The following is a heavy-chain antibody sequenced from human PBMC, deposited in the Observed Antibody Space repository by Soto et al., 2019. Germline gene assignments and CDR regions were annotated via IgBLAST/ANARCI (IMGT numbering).Heavy chain of an antibody. D-gene: IGHD3-22*01. J-gene: IGHJ4*02. CDR2: IYSGGST. Sequence: GGSLRLSCAASGFTVSSNYMSWVRQAPGKGLEWVSVIYSGGSTYYADSVKGRFTISRDNSKNTLYLQMNSLRAEDTAVYYCARSYYDSSGPDYWGQGTLVTVSS. CDR1: GFTVSSNY. CDR3: ARSYYDSSGPDY. V-gene: IGHV3-66*01.